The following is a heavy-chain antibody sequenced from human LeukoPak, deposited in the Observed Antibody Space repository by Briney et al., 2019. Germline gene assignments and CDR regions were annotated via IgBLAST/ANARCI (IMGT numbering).Heavy chain of an antibody. Sequence: GGSLRLSCAASGFTFSSYGMHWVRQAPGKGLEWVAVIWYDGCNKYYADSVKGRFTISRDNSKNTLYLQMNSLRAEDTAVYYCARDRVDSSGWYVDYWGQGTLVTVSS. CDR3: ARDRVDSSGWYVDY. CDR2: IWYDGCNK. V-gene: IGHV3-33*01. D-gene: IGHD6-19*01. J-gene: IGHJ4*02. CDR1: GFTFSSYG.